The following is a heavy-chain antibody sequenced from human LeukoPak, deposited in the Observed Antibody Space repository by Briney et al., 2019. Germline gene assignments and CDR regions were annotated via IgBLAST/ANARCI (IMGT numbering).Heavy chain of an antibody. CDR1: GYSISSGYY. J-gene: IGHJ6*03. D-gene: IGHD3-10*01. Sequence: SETLSLICSVSGYSISSGYYWGWIRQPPGKGLEWIGNIYDSGSTYYNASLQSRVTISIDTSKNQFSLKLSSVTAADTAVYYCARDGIDVWFGGPDYYYYYMDVWGKGTTVTISS. CDR2: IYDSGST. CDR3: ARDGIDVWFGGPDYYYYYMDV. V-gene: IGHV4-38-2*02.